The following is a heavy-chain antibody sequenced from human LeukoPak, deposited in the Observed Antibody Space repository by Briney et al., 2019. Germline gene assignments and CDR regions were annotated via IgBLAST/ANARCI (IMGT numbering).Heavy chain of an antibody. CDR1: GYTFTSYG. V-gene: IGHV1-18*01. CDR2: ISAYNGNT. Sequence: ASVKVSCKASGYTFTSYGISWVRQAPGQGLEWMGWISAYNGNTNYAQKLQGRVTMTTDTSTSTAYMELRSLRSDDTAVYYCARETTDDYDSSGYYYFDYWGQGTLVTVSS. D-gene: IGHD3-22*01. CDR3: ARETTDDYDSSGYYYFDY. J-gene: IGHJ4*02.